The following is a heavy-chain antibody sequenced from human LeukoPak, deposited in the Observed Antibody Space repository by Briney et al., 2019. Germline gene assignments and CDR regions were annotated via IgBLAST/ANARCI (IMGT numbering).Heavy chain of an antibody. Sequence: PGGSLRLSCAASGFTFSSYAMSWVRQAPGKGLEWVSAISGSGGSTYYADSVKGRFTISRDNSKNTLYLQMNSLRAEDTAVYYCAKFHGGYCSSTSCRTNYFDYWGQGTLVTVSS. V-gene: IGHV3-23*01. CDR2: ISGSGGST. CDR3: AKFHGGYCSSTSCRTNYFDY. CDR1: GFTFSSYA. J-gene: IGHJ4*02. D-gene: IGHD2-2*01.